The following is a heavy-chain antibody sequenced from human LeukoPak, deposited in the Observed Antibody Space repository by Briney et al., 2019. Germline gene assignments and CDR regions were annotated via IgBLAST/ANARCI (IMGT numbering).Heavy chain of an antibody. CDR2: IIPILGIA. J-gene: IGHJ3*02. V-gene: IGHV1-69*04. CDR1: GGTFSSYA. Sequence: SVTVSCKASGGTFSSYAISWVRQAPGQGLEWMGRIIPILGIANYAQKFQGRVTITADKSTSTAYMELSSLRSEDTAVYYCAREVTMIPATGHAFDIWGQGTMVTVSS. D-gene: IGHD3-22*01. CDR3: AREVTMIPATGHAFDI.